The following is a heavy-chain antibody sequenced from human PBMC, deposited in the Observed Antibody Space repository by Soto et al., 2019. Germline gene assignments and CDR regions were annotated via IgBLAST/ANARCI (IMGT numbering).Heavy chain of an antibody. CDR1: GDSISSVNW. J-gene: IGHJ5*02. CDR2: IYHTGIT. V-gene: IGHV4-4*02. CDR3: AISPGYFTISSLDP. Sequence: QVQLQESGPGLVKPSETLSLTCDVSGDSISSVNWWSWVRQSPGQGLEWIGDIYHTGITNYNPSLQSRVTRSVDKFNTEFSLNLTSVTAADTAVYYCAISPGYFTISSLDPWGQGTLVTVSS. D-gene: IGHD2-8*01.